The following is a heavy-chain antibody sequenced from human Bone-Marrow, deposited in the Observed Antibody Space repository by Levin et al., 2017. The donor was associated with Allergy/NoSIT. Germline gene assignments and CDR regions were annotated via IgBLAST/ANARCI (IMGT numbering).Heavy chain of an antibody. CDR3: ARGVVVVVAATPRFDP. V-gene: IGHV4-30-4*01. CDR1: GGSISSGDYY. J-gene: IGHJ5*02. D-gene: IGHD2-15*01. Sequence: SETLSLTCTVSGGSISSGDYYWSWIRQPPGKGLEWIGYIYYSGSTYYNPSLKSRVTISVDTSKNQFSLKLSSVTAADTAVYYCARGVVVVVAATPRFDPWGQGTLVTVSS. CDR2: IYYSGST.